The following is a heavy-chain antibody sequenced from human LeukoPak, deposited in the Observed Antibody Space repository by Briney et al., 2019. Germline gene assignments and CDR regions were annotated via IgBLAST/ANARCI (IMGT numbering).Heavy chain of an antibody. CDR3: ARQELRQLVSP. D-gene: IGHD6-13*01. CDR1: GGSLTNITYY. J-gene: IGHJ4*02. V-gene: IGHV4-39*01. CDR2: IYYSGST. Sequence: PSETLSLTCTVSGGSLTNITYYWGWLRQPPWKGLEWIGSIYYSGSTYYNPSLKSRVTISVDTSKNQFSLNLSSVTAADTAVYYCARQELRQLVSPWGQGTLVTVSS.